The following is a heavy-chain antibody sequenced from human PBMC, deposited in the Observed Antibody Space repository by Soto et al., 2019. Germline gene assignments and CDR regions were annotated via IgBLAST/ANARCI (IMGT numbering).Heavy chain of an antibody. D-gene: IGHD1-7*01. CDR1: GFTFSSYA. CDR2: ISGSGGST. V-gene: IGHV3-23*01. J-gene: IGHJ4*02. CDR3: AKDSEVGDWNYNYFDY. Sequence: EVQLLESGGGLVQPGGSLRLSCAASGFTFSSYAMSWVRQAPGKGLEWVSAISGSGGSTYYADSVKGRFTISRDNSKNTLYLQMNSLRAEDTAVYYCAKDSEVGDWNYNYFDYRGQGTLVTVSS.